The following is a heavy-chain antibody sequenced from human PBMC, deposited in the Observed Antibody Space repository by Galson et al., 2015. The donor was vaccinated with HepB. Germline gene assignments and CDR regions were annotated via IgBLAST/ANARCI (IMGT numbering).Heavy chain of an antibody. J-gene: IGHJ4*02. CDR2: ISYSGGST. D-gene: IGHD6-13*01. V-gene: IGHV3-23*01. Sequence: SLRLSCAASGFTFSSYAMNWVRQAPGKGLEWVSTISYSGGSTYYADSVKGRFTISRDNSKNTLYLQMNSLRAEDTAVYYCAKGSRSAGVTAFFDSWGQGTLVTVSS. CDR3: AKGSRSAGVTAFFDS. CDR1: GFTFSSYA.